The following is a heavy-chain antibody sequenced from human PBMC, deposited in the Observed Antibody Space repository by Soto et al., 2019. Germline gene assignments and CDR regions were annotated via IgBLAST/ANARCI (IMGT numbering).Heavy chain of an antibody. Sequence: GGSLRLSCAASGFTFSSYAMSWVRQAPGKGLEWVSAISGSGGSTYYADSVKGRFTISRDNSKNTLYLQMNSLRAEDTAVYYCARSSSSLKGSWFDPWGQGTLVTAPQ. CDR3: ARSSSSLKGSWFDP. CDR1: GFTFSSYA. CDR2: ISGSGGST. V-gene: IGHV3-23*01. J-gene: IGHJ5*02. D-gene: IGHD6-6*01.